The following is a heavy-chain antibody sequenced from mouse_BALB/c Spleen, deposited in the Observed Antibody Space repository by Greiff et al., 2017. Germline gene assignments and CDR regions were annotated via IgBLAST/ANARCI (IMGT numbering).Heavy chain of an antibody. CDR1: GFSLTSYG. V-gene: IGHV2-3*01. D-gene: IGHD2-1*01. J-gene: IGHJ2*01. CDR3: TKERGKYFDY. CDR2: IWGDGST. Sequence: VQLQQSGPGLVAPSQSLSITCTVSGFSLTSYGVSWVRQPPGKGLEWLGVIWGDGSTNYHSAIISRMSISKDNSKSHVFLKLNSLQTDDTATYCCTKERGKYFDYWGQGTTLTVSS.